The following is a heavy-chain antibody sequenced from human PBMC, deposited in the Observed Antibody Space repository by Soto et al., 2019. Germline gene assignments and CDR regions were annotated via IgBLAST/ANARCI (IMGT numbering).Heavy chain of an antibody. D-gene: IGHD2-15*01. CDR1: GFTFSSYA. Sequence: GGSLRLSCAASGFTFSSYAMSWVRQAPGKGLEWVSAISGSGGSTYYADSVKGRFTISRDNSKNTLYLQMNSLRAEDTAVYYCAKSPSATVVTPFWYFDLWGRGTLVTVSS. CDR3: AKSPSATVVTPFWYFDL. V-gene: IGHV3-23*01. J-gene: IGHJ2*01. CDR2: ISGSGGST.